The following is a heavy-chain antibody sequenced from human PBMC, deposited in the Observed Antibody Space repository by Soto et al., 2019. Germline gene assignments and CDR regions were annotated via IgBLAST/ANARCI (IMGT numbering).Heavy chain of an antibody. V-gene: IGHV3-7*01. J-gene: IGHJ4*02. CDR1: GFRFSNFW. CDR3: ARENSGISYYTFDH. D-gene: IGHD1-26*01. CDR2: MKYDGSEI. Sequence: PGGSLRLSCAASGFRFSNFWMSLVRQSPGKGLEWVANMKYDGSEIYYVDSVKGRFTISRDKAKNSLYLQMNSLRAEDTAVYYCARENSGISYYTFDHWGQGTLVTVSS.